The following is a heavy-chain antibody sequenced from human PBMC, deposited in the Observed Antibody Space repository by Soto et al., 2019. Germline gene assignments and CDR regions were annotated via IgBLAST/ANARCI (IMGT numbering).Heavy chain of an antibody. J-gene: IGHJ6*02. CDR2: IDPSDSYT. V-gene: IGHV5-10-1*01. CDR3: ARHPAGYYYYGMDV. Sequence: GESLKISCKGSGYSYTSYWISWVRQMPGKGLEWMGRIDPSDSYTNYSPSFQGHVTISADKSISTAYLQWSSLKASDTAMYYCARHPAGYYYYGMDVWGQGTTVTVSS. CDR1: GYSYTSYW.